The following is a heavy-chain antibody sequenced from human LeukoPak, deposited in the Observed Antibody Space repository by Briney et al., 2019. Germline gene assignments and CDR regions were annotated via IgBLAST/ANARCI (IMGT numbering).Heavy chain of an antibody. CDR1: GFTFSGYG. Sequence: GGSLRLSCAASGFTFSGYGMHWVRQAPGKGLEWVAFIRYDGSNKYYADSVKGRFTISRDNSKNTLYLQMSSLRAEDTAVYYCAKSYWEPLNQFDYWGQGTLVTVSS. V-gene: IGHV3-30*02. CDR3: AKSYWEPLNQFDY. J-gene: IGHJ4*02. D-gene: IGHD1-26*01. CDR2: IRYDGSNK.